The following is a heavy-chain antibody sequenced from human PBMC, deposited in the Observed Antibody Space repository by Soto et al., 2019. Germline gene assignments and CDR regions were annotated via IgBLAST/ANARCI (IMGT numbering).Heavy chain of an antibody. CDR2: IYDSGNT. J-gene: IGHJ4*02. CDR1: GCSISGTTYS. Sequence: SETLSLTCAFSGCSISGTTYSWSWIRQPPGKGLEWIGYIYDSGNTYYNPSLKSQFSISVDRSKNQFSLKLSSVTAADTAVYYCARGQGAAAGHSNFDYWGQGALVTVS. CDR3: ARGQGAAAGHSNFDY. V-gene: IGHV4-30-2*01. D-gene: IGHD6-13*01.